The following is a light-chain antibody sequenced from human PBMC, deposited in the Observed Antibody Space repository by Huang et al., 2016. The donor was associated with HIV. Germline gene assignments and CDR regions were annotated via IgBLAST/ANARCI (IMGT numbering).Light chain of an antibody. V-gene: IGKV3-11*01. J-gene: IGKJ2*01. CDR2: DAS. CDR3: QQRSNWPHT. Sequence: EIVLTQSPATLSLSPGERATLSCRASQSVNNFISWHQPKPGQAPRLLIYDASNRAAGIPARFSGSGSGTDFTLTISSLEPEDSAVYYCQQRSNWPHTFGQGTKLEIK. CDR1: QSVNNF.